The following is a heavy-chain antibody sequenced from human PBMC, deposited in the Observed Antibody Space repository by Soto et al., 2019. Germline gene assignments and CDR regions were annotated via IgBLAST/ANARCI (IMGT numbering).Heavy chain of an antibody. J-gene: IGHJ6*02. CDR2: IIPILGMA. Sequence: QVQLVQSGAEVKKPGSSVKVSCKASGGTFSSYTISWVRQAPGQGLEWRGRIIPILGMANYAQKFQGRVTITADKSTSTAYMELSSLRSEDTAVYYCARGLAAGTTNYYGMDVWGQGTTVTVSS. D-gene: IGHD1-1*01. CDR3: ARGLAAGTTNYYGMDV. CDR1: GGTFSSYT. V-gene: IGHV1-69*02.